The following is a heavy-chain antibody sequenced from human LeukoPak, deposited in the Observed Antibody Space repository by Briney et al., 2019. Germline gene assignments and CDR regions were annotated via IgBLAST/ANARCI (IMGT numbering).Heavy chain of an antibody. CDR2: IWYDGSNK. CDR1: GFTFSSYG. Sequence: GGSLRLSCAASGFTFSSYGMHWVRQAPGKGLEWVAVIWYDGSNKYYADSVKGRFTISRDNSKNTLYLQMNSLRAEDTAVYYCARDPLRGYSYGSDAFDIWGQGTMVTVPS. V-gene: IGHV3-33*01. D-gene: IGHD5-18*01. J-gene: IGHJ3*02. CDR3: ARDPLRGYSYGSDAFDI.